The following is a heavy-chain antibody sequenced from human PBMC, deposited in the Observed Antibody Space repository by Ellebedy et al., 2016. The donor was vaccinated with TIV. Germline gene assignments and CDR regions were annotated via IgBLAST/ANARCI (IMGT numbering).Heavy chain of an antibody. CDR1: GDSISPYY. J-gene: IGHJ6*03. CDR2: IHYSGSA. V-gene: IGHV4-59*01. CDR3: ARQHDPKYNNYMDV. Sequence: MPSETLSLTCTVSGDSISPYYWNWIRQPPGKGLEWIGYIHYSGSANYNPSLKSRVTISVDTSKNQFSLNLSSVTAADTAMYYCARQHDPKYNNYMDVWGKGTTVTVFS.